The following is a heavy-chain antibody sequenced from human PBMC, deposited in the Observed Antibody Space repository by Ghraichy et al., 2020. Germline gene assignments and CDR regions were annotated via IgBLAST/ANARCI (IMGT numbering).Heavy chain of an antibody. D-gene: IGHD6-19*01. CDR2: MYYNGNT. Sequence: SETLSLTCSVSGGSVSSGSYYWTWIRQPPGKGLEWIGYMYYNGNTNYNPSLKSRVTISADTSKNQFSLKLRSVTASDTSVYYCARGDCMVAGTYTGDIHSYYYGMDVWGQGTTVTVSS. J-gene: IGHJ6*02. CDR3: ARGDCMVAGTYTGDIHSYYYGMDV. CDR1: GGSVSSGSYY. V-gene: IGHV4-61*01.